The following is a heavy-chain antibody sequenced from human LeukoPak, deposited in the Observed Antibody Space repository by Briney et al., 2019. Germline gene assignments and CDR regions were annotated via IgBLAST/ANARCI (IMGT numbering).Heavy chain of an antibody. J-gene: IGHJ5*02. D-gene: IGHD6-19*01. Sequence: PSKTLSLTRTVSGGSISSDSYYWGWIRQPPGKGLEWIGRIHYSGSTYYNPSLKSRITISVDTSKNQFSLKLSSVTAADTAVYYCAKAVAGMGEIAWGQGTLVTVSS. CDR3: AKAVAGMGEIA. V-gene: IGHV4-39*01. CDR2: IHYSGST. CDR1: GGSISSDSYY.